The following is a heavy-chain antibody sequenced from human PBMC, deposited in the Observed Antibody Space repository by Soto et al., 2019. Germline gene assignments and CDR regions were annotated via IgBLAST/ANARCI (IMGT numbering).Heavy chain of an antibody. CDR1: GYSFINYW. V-gene: IGHV5-51*01. CDR3: ARQGGSSWSHNWFDP. Sequence: GESLKISCKGCGYSFINYWIGWVRQMPGKGLEWMGVIYPDASETRYSPSFQGQVTISADKSISTAYLHWSSLKASDTAMYYCARQGGSSWSHNWFDPWRQGTLVTVSS. CDR2: IYPDASET. J-gene: IGHJ5*02. D-gene: IGHD6-13*01.